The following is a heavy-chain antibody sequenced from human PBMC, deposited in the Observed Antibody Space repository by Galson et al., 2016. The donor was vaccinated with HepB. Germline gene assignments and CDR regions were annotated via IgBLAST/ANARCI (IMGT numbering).Heavy chain of an antibody. CDR3: ASYSSGWYEEYYYYGMDV. J-gene: IGHJ6*02. D-gene: IGHD6-19*01. CDR1: GGAINSAYH. CDR2: ISYTGTT. Sequence: TLSLTCSVSGGAINSAYHWSWIRQHPGKGLEWIGYISYTGTTNYKSSLKSRIFMSIDTSKNQFSLKLSAVTAADMAVYYCASYSSGWYEEYYYYGMDVWGQGTTVTVSS. V-gene: IGHV4-31*03.